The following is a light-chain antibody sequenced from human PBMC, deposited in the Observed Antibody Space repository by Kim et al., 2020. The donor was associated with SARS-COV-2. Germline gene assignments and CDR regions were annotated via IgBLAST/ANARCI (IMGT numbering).Light chain of an antibody. Sequence: PGGPVTPTCDSSTGAVTSGHLPSWFQQKPGQAPRTLIFHTTQKHSWTTARFSGSLLGGKAALTLSGAKPEDEADYYCLLSYSGTWVFGGGTQLTV. CDR2: HTT. J-gene: IGLJ3*02. CDR1: TGAVTSGHL. V-gene: IGLV7-46*01. CDR3: LLSYSGTWV.